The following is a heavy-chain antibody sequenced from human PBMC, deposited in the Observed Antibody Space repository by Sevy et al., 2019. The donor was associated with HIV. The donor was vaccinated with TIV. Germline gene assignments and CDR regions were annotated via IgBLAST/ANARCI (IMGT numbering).Heavy chain of an antibody. CDR1: GFTFISYA. Sequence: GGSLRLSCKPSGFTFISYAMSWVRQAPGKGLEWVSTIYGSSGGTYYADSVKGRFTISRDNSNNTLYLQMNSLRTEDTAVYYCAGGRYDSSGSFDAFDIWGQGTMVTVSS. J-gene: IGHJ3*02. CDR2: IYGSSGGT. V-gene: IGHV3-23*01. D-gene: IGHD3-22*01. CDR3: AGGRYDSSGSFDAFDI.